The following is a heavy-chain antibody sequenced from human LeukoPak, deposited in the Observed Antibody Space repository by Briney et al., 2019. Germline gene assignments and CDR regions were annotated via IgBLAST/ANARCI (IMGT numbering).Heavy chain of an antibody. V-gene: IGHV4-34*01. CDR2: INHSGST. D-gene: IGHD3/OR15-3a*01. CDR1: GGSISGYY. Sequence: MASETLSLTCTVSGGSISGYYWSWIRQPPGKGLEWIGEINHSGSTNYNPSLKSRVTISVDTSKNQFSLKLSSVTAADTAVYYCARLGLWIRDYYYYYMDVWGKGTTVTVSS. J-gene: IGHJ6*03. CDR3: ARLGLWIRDYYYYYMDV.